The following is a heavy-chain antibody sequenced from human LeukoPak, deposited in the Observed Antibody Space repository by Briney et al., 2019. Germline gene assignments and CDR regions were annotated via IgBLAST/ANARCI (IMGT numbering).Heavy chain of an antibody. J-gene: IGHJ4*02. CDR1: GFTFDDYA. CDR2: ISSSSSYI. Sequence: GGSLRLSCAASGFTFDDYAMHWVRQAPGKGLEWVSSISSSSSYIYYADSVKGRFTISRDNAKNSLYLQMNSLRAEDMALYYCARAVGNFDYWGQGTLVTVSS. D-gene: IGHD2-15*01. CDR3: ARAVGNFDY. V-gene: IGHV3-21*04.